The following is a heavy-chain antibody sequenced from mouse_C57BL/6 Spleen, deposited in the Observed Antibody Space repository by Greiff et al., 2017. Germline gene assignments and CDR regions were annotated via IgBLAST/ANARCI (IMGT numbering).Heavy chain of an antibody. CDR3: ARGGFDYDAAWFAY. CDR1: GFTFSDYG. V-gene: IGHV5-17*01. J-gene: IGHJ3*01. Sequence: EVNLVESGGGLVKPGGSLKLSCAASGFTFSDYGMHWVRQAPEKGLEWVAYISSGSSTIYYADTVKGRFTISRDNAKNTLFLQMTSLRSEDTAMYYCARGGFDYDAAWFAYWGQGTLVTVSA. CDR2: ISSGSSTI. D-gene: IGHD2-4*01.